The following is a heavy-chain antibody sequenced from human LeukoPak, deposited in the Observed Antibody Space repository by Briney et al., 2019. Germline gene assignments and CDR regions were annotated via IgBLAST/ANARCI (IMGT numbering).Heavy chain of an antibody. D-gene: IGHD6-19*01. Sequence: SEALSLTCTVSGGSIRSYYWSWIRQPPGEGVEGMGYIYYSGSTTYNPSLKSRVTISVAPSKNQFSLKLTYVTAADTAVYYCARSHTQWLAYSDYCGQGTLVTVSS. J-gene: IGHJ4*02. CDR2: IYYSGST. CDR3: ARSHTQWLAYSDY. V-gene: IGHV4-59*01. CDR1: GGSIRSYY.